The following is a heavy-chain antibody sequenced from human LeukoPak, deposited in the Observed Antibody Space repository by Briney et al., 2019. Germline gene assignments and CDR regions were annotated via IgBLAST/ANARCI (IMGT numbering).Heavy chain of an antibody. V-gene: IGHV3-15*01. CDR3: TSVGFGPYYFDN. CDR1: EFPFSKAW. J-gene: IGHJ4*02. CDR2: IKSKTDGGTT. Sequence: GGSLRLSCAVSEFPFSKAWMSWVRQAPGKGLEWVGRIKSKTDGGTTDYAAPVKGRFTISRDDSKNTLYLQMNSLKTEGTAVYYCTSVGFGPYYFDNWGQGSLVTVSS. D-gene: IGHD3-10*01.